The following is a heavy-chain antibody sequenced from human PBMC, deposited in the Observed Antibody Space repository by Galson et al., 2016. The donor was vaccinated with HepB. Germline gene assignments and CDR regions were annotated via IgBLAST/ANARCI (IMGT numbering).Heavy chain of an antibody. V-gene: IGHV1-3*01. J-gene: IGHJ5*02. D-gene: IGHD1-26*01. CDR3: ARNLREGATANVFDP. CDR2: INARDGNA. CDR1: GYTFINYA. Sequence: SVKVSCKASGYTFINYALLWVRRAPGQRPQWMGWINARDGNAKYSQKFQGRVTITSDTSASTAYMELSSLTFEDTAVYYCARNLREGATANVFDPWGQGTLVTVSS.